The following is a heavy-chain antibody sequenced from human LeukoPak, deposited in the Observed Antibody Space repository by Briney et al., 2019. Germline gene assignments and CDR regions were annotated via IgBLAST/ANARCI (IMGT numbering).Heavy chain of an antibody. Sequence: GGSLRLSCAASGFTFSSYDMSWVRQAPGKGLEWVAAISGSGGSTYYADSGKGGFTISRANSKNTLYLQMTSLRAEDTAVYYCAKGDSSGPQNWFDPWGQGTLVTVSS. V-gene: IGHV3-23*01. CDR3: AKGDSSGPQNWFDP. D-gene: IGHD5-24*01. CDR1: GFTFSSYD. CDR2: ISGSGGST. J-gene: IGHJ5*02.